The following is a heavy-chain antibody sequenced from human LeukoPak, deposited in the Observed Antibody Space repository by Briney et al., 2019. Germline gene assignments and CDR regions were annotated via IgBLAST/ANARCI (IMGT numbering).Heavy chain of an antibody. CDR3: ARELKVGNTGYYLDY. Sequence: SETLSLTCTVSGDSISKYYWRWLRQPPGKGLEGIGYIYYSGNTNYNPSLKSRVTMSLDTSKNRFSLKLTSVTAADTALYYCARELKVGNTGYYLDYWGQGTLVTVSP. V-gene: IGHV4-59*01. CDR1: GDSISKYY. D-gene: IGHD2/OR15-2a*01. J-gene: IGHJ4*02. CDR2: IYYSGNT.